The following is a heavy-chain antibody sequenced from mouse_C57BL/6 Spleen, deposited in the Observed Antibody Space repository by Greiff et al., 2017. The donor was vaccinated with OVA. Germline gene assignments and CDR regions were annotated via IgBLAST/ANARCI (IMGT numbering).Heavy chain of an antibody. J-gene: IGHJ3*01. D-gene: IGHD2-3*01. Sequence: EVKLQESGPGLVKPSQSLSLTCSVTGYSITSGYYWNWIRQFPGNKLEWMGYISYDGSNNYNTSLKNRISITRDTSKNQFFLKLNSVTTEDTATYYCAREDGYYFAYWGQGTLVTVSA. CDR1: GYSITSGYY. CDR3: AREDGYYFAY. CDR2: ISYDGSN. V-gene: IGHV3-6*01.